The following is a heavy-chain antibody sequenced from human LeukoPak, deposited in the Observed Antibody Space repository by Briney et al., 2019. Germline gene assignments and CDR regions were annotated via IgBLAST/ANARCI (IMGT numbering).Heavy chain of an antibody. Sequence: SETLSLTCTVSGGSISNSFWGWIRQTPGKRLEWIGHIHANGNTNYNPSLESRATISVDTSKNHFSLRLSSVTAADTAVYYCARAIPVENCYGLDHYFDAWGQGTLVIVSS. CDR3: ARAIPVENCYGLDHYFDA. CDR1: GGSISNSF. D-gene: IGHD2-2*01. V-gene: IGHV4-4*09. CDR2: IHANGNT. J-gene: IGHJ4*02.